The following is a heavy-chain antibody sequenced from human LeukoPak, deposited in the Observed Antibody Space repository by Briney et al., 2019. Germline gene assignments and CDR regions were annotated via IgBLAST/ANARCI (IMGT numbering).Heavy chain of an antibody. CDR3: ARGLTPLRILTGYYTRNWFDP. D-gene: IGHD3-9*01. V-gene: IGHV3-30*04. Sequence: QTGGSLRLSCAASGFTFSSYAMHWVRQAPGKGLEWVAFISYDGSNKYYADSVKGRFTISRDNAKNTLYLQMSSLRVEDTAVYYCARGLTPLRILTGYYTRNWFDPWGQGTLVTVSS. CDR1: GFTFSSYA. CDR2: ISYDGSNK. J-gene: IGHJ5*02.